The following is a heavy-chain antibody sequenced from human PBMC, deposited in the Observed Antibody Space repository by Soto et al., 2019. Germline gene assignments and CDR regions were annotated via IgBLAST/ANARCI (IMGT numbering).Heavy chain of an antibody. CDR2: MIPIFGTA. J-gene: IGHJ6*02. CDR1: GGTFSSYA. CDR3: ASEPSWLRFSYYYGMDV. V-gene: IGHV1-69*12. Sequence: QVQLVQSGAEVKKPGSSVKVSCKASGGTFSSYAISWVRQAPGQGLEWMGGMIPIFGTANYAQKFQGRFTITADESTSTAYMELSSLRSEDTAVYYCASEPSWLRFSYYYGMDVWGQGTTVTVSS. D-gene: IGHD5-12*01.